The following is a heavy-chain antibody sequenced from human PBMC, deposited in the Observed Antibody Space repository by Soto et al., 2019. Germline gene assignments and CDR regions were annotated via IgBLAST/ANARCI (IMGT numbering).Heavy chain of an antibody. D-gene: IGHD6-25*01. J-gene: IGHJ4*02. CDR2: ISYDGSNK. V-gene: IGHV3-30-3*01. CDR1: GFTFSSYA. Sequence: QVQLVESGGGVVQPGRSLRLSCAASGFTFSSYAMHWVRQAPGKGLEWVAVISYDGSNKYYADSVKGRFTISRENSKNPLYLQMNSLRAEDTAVYYCARGERRLHPFDNRGQGILVTVSS. CDR3: ARGERRLHPFDN.